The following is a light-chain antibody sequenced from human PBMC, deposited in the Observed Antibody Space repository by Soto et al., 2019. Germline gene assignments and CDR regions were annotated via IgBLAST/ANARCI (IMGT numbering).Light chain of an antibody. J-gene: IGKJ2*01. CDR1: QGISSY. CDR2: AAS. V-gene: IGKV1-8*01. Sequence: AIRMTQSPSSLSASTGDRVTITCRASQGISSYLAWYQQKPGKAPKLLIYAASTLHTGVPSRFSGSGSGTDFTLTINSLQPEDFATYYCQQSYSTPRTFAQGTNLEIK. CDR3: QQSYSTPRT.